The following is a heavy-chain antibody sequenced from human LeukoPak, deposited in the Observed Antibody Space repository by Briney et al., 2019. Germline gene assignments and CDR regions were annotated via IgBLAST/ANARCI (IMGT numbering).Heavy chain of an antibody. V-gene: IGHV1-24*01. CDR1: GYTLTELS. CDR2: FDPEDGET. D-gene: IGHD1-26*01. J-gene: IGHJ4*02. CDR3: ATDSAYRELDRPVNFDY. Sequence: GASVKVSCKVSGYTLTELSMHWVRQAPGKGLEWMGGFDPEDGETIYAQKFQGRVTMTEDTSTDTAYMELSSLRSEDTAVYYCATDSAYRELDRPVNFDYWGQGTLVTVSS.